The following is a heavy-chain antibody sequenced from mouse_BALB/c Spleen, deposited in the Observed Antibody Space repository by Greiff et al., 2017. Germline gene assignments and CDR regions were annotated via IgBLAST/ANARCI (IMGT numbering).Heavy chain of an antibody. J-gene: IGHJ4*01. CDR3: AREGYYDGAMGY. V-gene: IGHV1-69*01. CDR2: IDTSDSYT. CDR1: GYTFTDYW. Sequence: QLQQSGAELVMPGASVKMSCKASGYTFTDYWMHWVKQRPGQGLEWIGAIDTSDSYTSYNQKFKGKATLTVDESSSTAYMQLSSLTSEDSAVYYCAREGYYDGAMGYRGQGTSVTVSS. D-gene: IGHD2-4*01.